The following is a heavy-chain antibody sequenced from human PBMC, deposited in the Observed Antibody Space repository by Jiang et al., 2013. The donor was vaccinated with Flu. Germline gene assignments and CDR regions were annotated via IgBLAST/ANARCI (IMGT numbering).Heavy chain of an antibody. CDR3: ARGIWGELRHHDAFDI. J-gene: IGHJ3*02. D-gene: IGHD1-26*01. V-gene: IGHV4-59*08. CDR2: IYYSGST. CDR1: GGSIGSYY. Sequence: SGPGLLKPSETLSLTCTVSGGSIGSYYWSWIRQPPGKRLEWIGYIYYSGSTNYNPSLKSRVTMSVDTSKNQFSLKLSSVTAADTAVYYCARGIWGELRHHDAFDIWGQGTMVTVSS.